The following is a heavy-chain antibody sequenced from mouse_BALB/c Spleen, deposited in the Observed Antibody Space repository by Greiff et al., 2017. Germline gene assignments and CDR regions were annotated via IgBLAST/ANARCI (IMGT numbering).Heavy chain of an antibody. J-gene: IGHJ4*01. Sequence: EVQLQQSGPELVKPGASVKISCKASGYTFTDYNMHWVKQSHGKSLEWIGYIYPYNGGTGYNQKFKSKATLTVDNSSSTAYMELRSLTSEDSAVYYCARSGSTLYYGTPMDYWGQGTSVTVSS. V-gene: IGHV1S29*02. D-gene: IGHD2-1*01. CDR1: GYTFTDYN. CDR2: IYPYNGGT. CDR3: ARSGSTLYYGTPMDY.